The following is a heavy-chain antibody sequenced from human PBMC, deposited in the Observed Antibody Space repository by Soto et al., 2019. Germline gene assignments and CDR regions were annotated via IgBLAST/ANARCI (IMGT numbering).Heavy chain of an antibody. Sequence: EVQLVESGGGFTQPGRSLRLTCAASGFTFDDYAMHWVRQAPGKGLEWISGLDWNSAGIGYADSVKGRFTISRDNAKSFVYLQMNSLRAEDTAFYYCVKDFSGSHYHLQHWGQGTLVTVSS. J-gene: IGHJ4*02. CDR1: GFTFDDYA. D-gene: IGHD2-2*01. CDR3: VKDFSGSHYHLQH. CDR2: LDWNSAGI. V-gene: IGHV3-9*01.